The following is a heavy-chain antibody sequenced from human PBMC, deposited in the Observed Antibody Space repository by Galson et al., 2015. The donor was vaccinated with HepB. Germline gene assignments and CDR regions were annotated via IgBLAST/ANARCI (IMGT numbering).Heavy chain of an antibody. D-gene: IGHD3-16*01. V-gene: IGHV3-9*01. CDR1: GFTFDDYA. CDR2: ISWNSGSI. Sequence: SLRLSCAASGFTFDDYAMHWVRQAPGKGLEWVSGISWNSGSIGYADSVKGRFTISRDNAKNSLYLQMNSLRAEDTALYYCAKDRIWGLGATRPGERSAFDIWGQGTMVTVSS. CDR3: AKDRIWGLGATRPGERSAFDI. J-gene: IGHJ3*02.